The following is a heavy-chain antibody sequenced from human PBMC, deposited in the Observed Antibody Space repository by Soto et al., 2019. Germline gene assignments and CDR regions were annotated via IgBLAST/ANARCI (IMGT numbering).Heavy chain of an antibody. Sequence: ASVKVSCKASGYTFTSYYMHWVRQAPGQGLEWMGIINPSGGSTSYAQKFQGRVTMTRDTSTSTVYMELSSLRSEDTAVYYCARGGYSYGSDYYYYVIDVRAQGTTVTVS. CDR1: GYTFTSYY. V-gene: IGHV1-46*01. D-gene: IGHD5-18*01. J-gene: IGHJ6*02. CDR2: INPSGGST. CDR3: ARGGYSYGSDYYYYVIDV.